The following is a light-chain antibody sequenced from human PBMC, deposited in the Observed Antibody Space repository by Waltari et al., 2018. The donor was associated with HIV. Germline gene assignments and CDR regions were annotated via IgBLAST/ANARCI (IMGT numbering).Light chain of an antibody. Sequence: SYELTQPPSVSVSPGQTARITCSGDALPKKYAYWYQQRSGQAPVLVIYEDSKRPSGIPERFSGSSSETMVTLTISGARVEDEADYYCYSTDITSHQRVFGGGTKLTVL. J-gene: IGLJ3*02. CDR3: YSTDITSHQRV. CDR1: ALPKKY. V-gene: IGLV3-10*01. CDR2: EDS.